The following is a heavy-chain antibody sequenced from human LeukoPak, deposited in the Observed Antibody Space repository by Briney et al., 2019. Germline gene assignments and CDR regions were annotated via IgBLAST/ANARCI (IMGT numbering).Heavy chain of an antibody. CDR1: GGSFSGYY. J-gene: IGHJ5*02. D-gene: IGHD6-13*01. V-gene: IGHV4-34*01. CDR3: ARAGAAVNWFDP. CDR2: IYYSGST. Sequence: SETLSLTCAVYGGSFSGYYWSWIRQPPGKGLEWIGSIYYSGSTYYNPSLKSRVTISVDTSKNQFSLKLSSVTAADTAVYYCARAGAAVNWFDPWGQGTLVTVSS.